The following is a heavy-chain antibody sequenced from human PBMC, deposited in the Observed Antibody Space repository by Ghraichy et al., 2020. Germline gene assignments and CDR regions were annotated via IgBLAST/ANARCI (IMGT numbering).Heavy chain of an antibody. CDR3: ARGGDHSGYQFNYFDY. CDR1: GFTFSSYS. J-gene: IGHJ4*02. D-gene: IGHD5-12*01. CDR2: ISSSSSYI. V-gene: IGHV3-21*01. Sequence: GGSLRLSCAASGFTFSSYSMNWVRQAPGKGLEWVSSISSSSSYIYYADSVKGRFTISRDNAKNSLYLQMNSLRAEDTAVYYCARGGDHSGYQFNYFDYWGQGTLVTVSS.